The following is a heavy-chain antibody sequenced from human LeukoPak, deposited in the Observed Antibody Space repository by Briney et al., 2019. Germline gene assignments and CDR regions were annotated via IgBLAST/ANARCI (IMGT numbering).Heavy chain of an antibody. CDR2: ISGSGGST. CDR1: GFTFSDHY. CDR3: AKEVRSYGYIY. D-gene: IGHD5-18*01. Sequence: PGGSLRLSCAASGFTFSDHYMDWVRQAPGKGLEWVSAISGSGGSTYYADSVKGRFTISRDNSKNTLYLQMNSLRAEDTAVYYCAKEVRSYGYIYWGQGTLVTVSS. J-gene: IGHJ4*02. V-gene: IGHV3-23*01.